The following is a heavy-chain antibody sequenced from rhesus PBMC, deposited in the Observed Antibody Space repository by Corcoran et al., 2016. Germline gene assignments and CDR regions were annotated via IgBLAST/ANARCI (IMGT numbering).Heavy chain of an antibody. CDR2: LSGSGVST. J-gene: IGHJ2*01. Sequence: QLQLQESGPGLVKPSETLSLTCAVSGGSISSNYWSWIRQPPGKGLEWIGRLSGSGVSTDCIPSLKRRVTISTDTSNNQFTLELSSVTAANTAVYYCARDPYSNDGYWYFDIWGPGTPITISS. CDR1: GGSISSNY. V-gene: IGHV4-173*01. D-gene: IGHD4-23*01. CDR3: ARDPYSNDGYWYFDI.